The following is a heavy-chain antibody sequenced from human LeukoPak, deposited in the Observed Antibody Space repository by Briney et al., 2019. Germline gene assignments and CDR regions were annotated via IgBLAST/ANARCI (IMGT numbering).Heavy chain of an antibody. CDR3: ARGPDSQNYSYYGMDV. V-gene: IGHV3-7*04. Sequence: GGSLRLSCAASGFTFSSYWMSWVRQAPGKGLEWVANIKQDGSEKYYVDSVKGRFTISRDNAKNSLYLQMNSLRAEDTAVYYCARGPDSQNYSYYGMDVWGQGTTVTGSS. CDR2: IKQDGSEK. D-gene: IGHD4-11*01. J-gene: IGHJ6*02. CDR1: GFTFSSYW.